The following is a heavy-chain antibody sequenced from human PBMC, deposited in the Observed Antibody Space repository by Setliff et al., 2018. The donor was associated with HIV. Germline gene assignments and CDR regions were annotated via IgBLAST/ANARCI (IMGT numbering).Heavy chain of an antibody. CDR1: GFTFNNAW. J-gene: IGHJ4*02. Sequence: GGSLRLSCVASGFTFNNAWMNWVRQAPGKGLEWLGRIKKSSDGGTTEYAAPVKGRFTISRDDSKNMAYLQMNSLKIEDTALYFCSINSPLSSWGQGTLVTVSS. V-gene: IGHV3-15*01. CDR3: SINSPLSS. CDR2: IKKSSDGGTT. D-gene: IGHD6-6*01.